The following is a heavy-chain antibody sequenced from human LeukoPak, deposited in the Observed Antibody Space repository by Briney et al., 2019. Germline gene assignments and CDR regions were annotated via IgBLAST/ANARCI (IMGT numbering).Heavy chain of an antibody. CDR3: ARQSLSYYYGSGSYRHYYYYYMDV. CDR1: GYSFTSYW. J-gene: IGHJ6*03. D-gene: IGHD3-10*01. CDR2: IYLGDSDT. Sequence: RGESLKISCKGSGYSFTSYWIGWVRQMPGKGLEWMGIIYLGDSDTRYSPSFQGQVTISADKSISTAYLQWSSLKASDTAMYYCARQSLSYYYGSGSYRHYYYYYMDVWGKGTTVTVSS. V-gene: IGHV5-51*01.